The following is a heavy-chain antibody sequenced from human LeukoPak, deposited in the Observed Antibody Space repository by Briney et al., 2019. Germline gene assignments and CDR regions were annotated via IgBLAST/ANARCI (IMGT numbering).Heavy chain of an antibody. V-gene: IGHV3-73*01. D-gene: IGHD2-2*01. CDR3: TGHSDTYCSRANCYVDNFYGLDV. CDR2: IRSRANSYVT. J-gene: IGHJ6*02. CDR1: RFTFSGSA. Sequence: GGSLRLSCAASRFTFSGSAMHWVRQASGKGLEWVGRIRSRANSYVTAYAAAVTGRFIISRDDSSNTAYLQMNSLTTEDTAVYYCTGHSDTYCSRANCYVDNFYGLDVWGQGTRVTVSS.